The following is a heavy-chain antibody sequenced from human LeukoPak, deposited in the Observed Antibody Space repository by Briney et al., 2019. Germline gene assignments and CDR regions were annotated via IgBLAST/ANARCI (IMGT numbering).Heavy chain of an antibody. CDR3: ARDKGSTMVRGVIAYNWFDP. CDR1: GYTFTAYY. V-gene: IGHV1-46*01. D-gene: IGHD3-10*01. CDR2: INPSGGST. Sequence: ASVKVSCKASGYTFTAYYMHWVRQAPGQGLAWMGIINPSGGSTSYAQKFQGRVTMTRDMSTSTVYMELSSLRSEGTAVYYCARDKGSTMVRGVIAYNWFDPWGQGTLVTVSS. J-gene: IGHJ5*02.